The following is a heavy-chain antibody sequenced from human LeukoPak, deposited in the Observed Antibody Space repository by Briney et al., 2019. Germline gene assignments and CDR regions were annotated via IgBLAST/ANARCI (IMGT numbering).Heavy chain of an antibody. J-gene: IGHJ4*02. CDR1: GFTFSSYG. CDR2: IRYDGSNK. V-gene: IGHV3-30*02. D-gene: IGHD5-24*01. CDR3: ARDRGDGYNFYPLDY. Sequence: GGSLRLSCAASGFTFSSYGMHWVRQAPGKGLEWVAFIRYDGSNKYYADSVKGRFTISRDNSKNTLYLQMNSLRAEDTAVYYCARDRGDGYNFYPLDYWGQGTLVTVSS.